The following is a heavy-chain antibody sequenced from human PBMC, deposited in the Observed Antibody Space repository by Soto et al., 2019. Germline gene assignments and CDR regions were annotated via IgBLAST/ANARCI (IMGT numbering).Heavy chain of an antibody. CDR3: THSRCGGDCLQSYSSHYYYGMDV. CDR2: IYWDDDK. Sequence: QITLMESGPTLVKPTQTLTLTCTFSGFSLSTGGVGVGWIRQPPGKALEWLALIYWDDDKRYSPSLRSRLTITKDTSKNQVVLTMNNMDPVDTATYYCTHSRCGGDCLQSYSSHYYYGMDVWGQGTTVTVSS. J-gene: IGHJ6*02. V-gene: IGHV2-5*02. CDR1: GFSLSTGGVG. D-gene: IGHD2-21*02.